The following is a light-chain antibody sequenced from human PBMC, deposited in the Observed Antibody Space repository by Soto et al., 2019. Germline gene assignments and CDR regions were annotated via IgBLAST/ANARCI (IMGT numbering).Light chain of an antibody. CDR1: QTISSW. J-gene: IGKJ1*01. Sequence: DIQMTQSPSTLSGSVGXRVTITCRASQTISSWLAWYQQKPGKAPKLLIYKVSTLKSGVPSRFSGSGSGTEFTLTISSLQPDDFATYYCQHYNSYSQAFGQATTVHIK. CDR2: KVS. V-gene: IGKV1-5*03. CDR3: QHYNSYSQA.